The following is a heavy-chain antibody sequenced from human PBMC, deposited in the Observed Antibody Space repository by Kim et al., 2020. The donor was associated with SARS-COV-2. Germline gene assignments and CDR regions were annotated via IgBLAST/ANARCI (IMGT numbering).Heavy chain of an antibody. CDR2: SGRT. Sequence: SGRTTYNPSLMSRVPISGATSKNQFSLKLYSVTAADTAVYYCVRDRELNYWGQGTLVTVSS. J-gene: IGHJ4*02. D-gene: IGHD1-7*01. V-gene: IGHV4-59*01. CDR3: VRDRELNY.